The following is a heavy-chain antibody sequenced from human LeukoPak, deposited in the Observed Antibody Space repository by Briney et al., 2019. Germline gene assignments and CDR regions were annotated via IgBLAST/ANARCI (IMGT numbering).Heavy chain of an antibody. V-gene: IGHV4-4*07. Sequence: SETLSLTCTVSGGSIINFYWSWIRQPAGKGVEWIGHIYTSGSTNYNPSLKSRITMSIDTSKNQFSLKMRSVTAADTAMYYCARDRWFGEGHYMDVWGKGTTVTISS. CDR3: ARDRWFGEGHYMDV. J-gene: IGHJ6*03. CDR2: IYTSGST. CDR1: GGSIINFY. D-gene: IGHD3-10*01.